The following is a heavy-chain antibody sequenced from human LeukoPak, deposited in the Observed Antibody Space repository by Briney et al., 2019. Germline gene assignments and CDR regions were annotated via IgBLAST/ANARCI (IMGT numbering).Heavy chain of an antibody. J-gene: IGHJ5*02. D-gene: IGHD6-13*01. CDR3: ASGLPAAAGLFDP. Sequence: TLSLTCTVSGGSISSGGYYWSWIRQHPGKGLEWIGYIYYSGSSYYNPSLKSRVTISVDTSKNQFSLKLSSVTAADTAVYYCASGLPAAAGLFDPWGQGTLVTVSS. CDR1: GGSISSGGYY. CDR2: IYYSGSS. V-gene: IGHV4-31*03.